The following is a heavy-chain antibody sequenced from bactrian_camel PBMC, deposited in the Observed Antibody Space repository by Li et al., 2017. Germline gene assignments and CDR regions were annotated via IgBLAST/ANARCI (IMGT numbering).Heavy chain of an antibody. J-gene: IGHJ4*01. CDR2: IVLDGSKA. CDR1: GFTFSSYY. V-gene: IGHV3S5*01. D-gene: IGHD6*01. CDR3: AADPLGTVVAGTWCEYNY. Sequence: HVQLVESGEGLVQPGGSLRLSCAASGFTFSSYYMTWVRQAPGNRLEWVAGIVLDGSKAYYADSVSGRFTISRDNAKNTLYLQMNSLKPEDTAMFYCAADPLGTVVAGTWCEYNYWGQGTQVTVS.